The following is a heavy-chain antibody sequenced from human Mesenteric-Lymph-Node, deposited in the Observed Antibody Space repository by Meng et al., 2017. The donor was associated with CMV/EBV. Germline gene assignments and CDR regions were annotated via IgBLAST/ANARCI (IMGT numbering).Heavy chain of an antibody. CDR3: ARGRRWFGEPNLDY. J-gene: IGHJ4*02. D-gene: IGHD3-10*01. V-gene: IGHV4-34*01. Sequence: AVYGWSFSGYYWSWIRQPPGKGLEWIGEINHSGSTTYNPSLKSRVTISVDTSKNQFSLKLSSVTAADTAVYYCARGRRWFGEPNLDYWGQGTLVTVSS. CDR2: INHSGST. CDR1: GWSFSGYY.